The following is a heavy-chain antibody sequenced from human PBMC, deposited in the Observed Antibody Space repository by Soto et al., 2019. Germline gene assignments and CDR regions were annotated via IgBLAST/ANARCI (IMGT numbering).Heavy chain of an antibody. CDR2: ISYDGSNK. CDR3: ARGGRWLQAFPDY. D-gene: IGHD5-12*01. Sequence: QVQLVESGGGVVQPGRSLRLSCAASGFTFSSYAMHWVRQAPGKGLEWVAVISYDGSNKYYADSVKGRFTISRDNSKNTLYLQMNSLRAEDTAVYYCARGGRWLQAFPDYWGQGTLATVSS. V-gene: IGHV3-30-3*01. CDR1: GFTFSSYA. J-gene: IGHJ4*02.